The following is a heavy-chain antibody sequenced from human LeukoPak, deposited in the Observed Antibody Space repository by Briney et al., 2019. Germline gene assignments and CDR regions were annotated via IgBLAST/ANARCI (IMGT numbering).Heavy chain of an antibody. J-gene: IGHJ4*02. V-gene: IGHV4-30-2*01. D-gene: IGHD3-22*01. CDR3: ARGGGYDSRGYPDY. Sequence: SETLSLTCAVSGGSISSGGYSWSWVRPPPGQGLAWIGYLYHSASTNYNPSLKNPVTISVDRSKTQFSLKLRSVTAADRAVYYCARGGGYDSRGYPDYWGQGTLVTVSS. CDR1: GGSISSGGYS. CDR2: LYHSAST.